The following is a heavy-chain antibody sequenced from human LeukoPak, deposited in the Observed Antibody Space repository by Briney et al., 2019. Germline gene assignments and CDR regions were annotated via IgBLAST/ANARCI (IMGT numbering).Heavy chain of an antibody. D-gene: IGHD3-22*01. CDR3: ARTLDYYDPQNFDY. V-gene: IGHV1-8*01. CDR1: GYTFTSYD. CDR2: MNPNSGNT. J-gene: IGHJ4*02. Sequence: GASVKVSCKASGYTFTSYDINWVRQATGQGLEWMGWMNPNSGNTGYAQKLQGRVTMTTDTSTSTAYMELRSLRSDDTAVYYCARTLDYYDPQNFDYWGQGTLVTVSS.